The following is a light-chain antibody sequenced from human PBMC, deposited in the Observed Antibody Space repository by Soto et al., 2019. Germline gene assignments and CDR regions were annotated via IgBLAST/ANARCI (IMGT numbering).Light chain of an antibody. J-gene: IGLJ1*01. V-gene: IGLV2-11*01. Sequence: QSVLTQPRSVSGSPGQSVTISCTGTSSDVGGYDYVSWYQQHPGKAPKLMIYDVTKRPSGVPDRFSGSRSGNTASLTISGLQPEDDADYYCCSYAGTYTFYVFGTGTKLTVL. CDR3: CSYAGTYTFYV. CDR2: DVT. CDR1: SSDVGGYDY.